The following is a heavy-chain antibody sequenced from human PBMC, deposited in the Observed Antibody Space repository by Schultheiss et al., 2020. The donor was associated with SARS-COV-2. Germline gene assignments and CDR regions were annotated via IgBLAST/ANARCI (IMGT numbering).Heavy chain of an antibody. CDR3: AHRPVSGWYGGDAFDI. D-gene: IGHD6-19*01. V-gene: IGHV2-5*08. J-gene: IGHJ3*02. Sequence: SGPTLVKPTQTLTLTCTFSGFSLSTSGMCVSWIRQPPGKALEWLALIYWNDDKRYSPSLKSRLTITKDTSKNQVVLTMTNMDPVDTATYYCAHRPVSGWYGGDAFDIWGQGTMVTVSS. CDR2: IYWNDDK. CDR1: GFSLSTSGMC.